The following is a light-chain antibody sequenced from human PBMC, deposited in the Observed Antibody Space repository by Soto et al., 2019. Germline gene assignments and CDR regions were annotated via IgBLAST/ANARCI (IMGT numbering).Light chain of an antibody. CDR1: QSVSSN. J-gene: IGKJ1*01. CDR2: GAS. Sequence: EVVVTQSPATLSVSXGXRXTLSXRASQSVSSNLAWYQQKPGQAPRLLIYGASTRATGIPARFSGSGSGTEFTLTISSLQSEDFAVYYCQQYNNWPPWTFGQGTKVDIK. CDR3: QQYNNWPPWT. V-gene: IGKV3-15*01.